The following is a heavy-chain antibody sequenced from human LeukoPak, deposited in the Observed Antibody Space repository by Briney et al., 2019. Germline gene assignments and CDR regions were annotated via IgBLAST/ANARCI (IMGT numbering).Heavy chain of an antibody. CDR1: GGSISSYY. Sequence: SETLSLTCTVSGGSISSYYWGWIRQPPGKGLEWIGSIYHSGNTYYNPSLRSRVTISIDTSKNQFSLKLSSVTAADTAVYYCAREGPLTWEYYYYYMDVWGKGTTVTVSS. V-gene: IGHV4-38-2*02. J-gene: IGHJ6*03. CDR3: AREGPLTWEYYYYYMDV. D-gene: IGHD1-26*01. CDR2: IYHSGNT.